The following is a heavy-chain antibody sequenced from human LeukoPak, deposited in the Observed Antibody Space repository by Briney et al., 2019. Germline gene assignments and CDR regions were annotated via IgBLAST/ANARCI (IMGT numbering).Heavy chain of an antibody. J-gene: IGHJ5*02. Sequence: PGGSLRLSCAASGFSVSTKYMSWGRQAPGKGLDWVSIINVGGDTYYADSVKGRFTISRDTSKNTVYLQMDNLRAEDTAVYYCARGQGFLLDLWGQGTLVTVSS. D-gene: IGHD3-10*01. CDR2: INVGGDT. V-gene: IGHV3-53*01. CDR1: GFSVSTKY. CDR3: ARGQGFLLDL.